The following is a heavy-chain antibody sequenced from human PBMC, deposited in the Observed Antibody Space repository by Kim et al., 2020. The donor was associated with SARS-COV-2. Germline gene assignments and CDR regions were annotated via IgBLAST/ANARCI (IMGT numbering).Heavy chain of an antibody. D-gene: IGHD3-3*01. CDR2: IYHSGST. CDR3: ARILRFLRRNWFDP. CDR1: GGSISSSNW. V-gene: IGHV4-4*02. Sequence: SETLSLTCAVSGGSISSSNWWSWVRQPPGKGLEWIGEIYHSGSTNYNPSLKSRVTISVDKSKNQFSLKLSSVTAADTAVYYCARILRFLRRNWFDPWGQGTLVTVSS. J-gene: IGHJ5*02.